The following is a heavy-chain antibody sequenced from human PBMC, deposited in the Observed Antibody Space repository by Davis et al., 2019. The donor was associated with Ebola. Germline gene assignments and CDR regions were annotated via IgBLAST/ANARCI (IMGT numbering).Heavy chain of an antibody. D-gene: IGHD1-14*01. Sequence: GESLKISCAASGFTFSDHWMSWVRQTPGGGLEWVATINPDGSVADYVDSVKGRFTISRDSAMNSLYLQMNSLRAEDTAVYYCARPDRSLRATPGFWGRGTLVTVSS. CDR3: ARPDRSLRATPGF. J-gene: IGHJ4*02. V-gene: IGHV3-7*01. CDR2: INPDGSVA. CDR1: GFTFSDHW.